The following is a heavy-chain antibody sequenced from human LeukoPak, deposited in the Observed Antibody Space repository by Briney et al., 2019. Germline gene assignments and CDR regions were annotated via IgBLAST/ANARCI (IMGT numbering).Heavy chain of an antibody. Sequence: PGGSLRLSCAASGLTFSSHWMHWVRQAPGKGLEWVSSIWSDSADIHYADSVKGRFTISRDNAKNSLYLQMNSLRAEDSAVYYCARDFFHSDISRPFDYWGQGTLVTVSS. J-gene: IGHJ4*02. CDR2: IWSDSADI. V-gene: IGHV3-21*01. D-gene: IGHD3-3*02. CDR1: GLTFSSHW. CDR3: ARDFFHSDISRPFDY.